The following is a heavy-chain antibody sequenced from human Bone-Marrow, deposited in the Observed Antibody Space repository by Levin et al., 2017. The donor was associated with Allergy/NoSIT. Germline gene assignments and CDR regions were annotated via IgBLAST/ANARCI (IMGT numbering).Heavy chain of an antibody. J-gene: IGHJ4*02. CDR1: GGPISGGGYS. CDR3: ARVSGATVFDY. V-gene: IGHV4-30-2*01. CDR2: MYHSGTT. Sequence: PSETLSLTCAVSGGPISGGGYSWSWIRQPPGKGLKWIGYMYHSGTTHYNPSLKSRATISVDKTTNQFSLNVTSATAADTAIYYCARVSGATVFDYWGQGILVTVSS. D-gene: IGHD3-10*01.